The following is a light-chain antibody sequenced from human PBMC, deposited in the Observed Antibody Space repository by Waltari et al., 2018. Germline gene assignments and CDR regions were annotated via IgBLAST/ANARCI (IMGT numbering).Light chain of an antibody. V-gene: IGLV4-69*01. CDR1: SGHSSNI. CDR2: VNSDGSH. Sequence: QLVLTQSPSASASLGASVKLTCTLSSGHSSNIIAWLQQQPGKGPRYLMQVNSDGSHRKGDEIPDRGSCSSSGAERYLTSSSLQAEDDADYFSETGGHGTGVFGGGTNLTVL. J-gene: IGLJ3*02. CDR3: ETGGHGTGV.